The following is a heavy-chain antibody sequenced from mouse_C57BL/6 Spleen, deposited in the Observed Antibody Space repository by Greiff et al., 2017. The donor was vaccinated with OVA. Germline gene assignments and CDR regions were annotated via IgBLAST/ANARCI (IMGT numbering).Heavy chain of an antibody. D-gene: IGHD2-2*01. J-gene: IGHJ3*01. CDR1: GYTFTSYW. CDR3: TGGLYGYDDWFAY. Sequence: EVQLQQSGTVLARPGASVKMSCKTSGYTFTSYWMHWVKQRPGQGLEWIGAIYPGNSDTSYNQKFKGKAKLTAVTSASTAYMELSSLTNEDSAVYICTGGLYGYDDWFAYWGQGTLVTVSA. V-gene: IGHV1-5*01. CDR2: IYPGNSDT.